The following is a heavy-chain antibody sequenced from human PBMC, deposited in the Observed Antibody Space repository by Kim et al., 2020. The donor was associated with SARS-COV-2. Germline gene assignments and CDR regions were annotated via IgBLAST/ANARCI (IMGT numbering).Heavy chain of an antibody. Sequence: SETLSLTCTVSGGSISSSSYYWGWIRQPPGKGLEWIGSIYYSGSTYYNPSLKSRVTISVDTSKNQFSLKLSSVTAADTAVYYCARHVHGQGGAFDIWGQGTMVTVSS. V-gene: IGHV4-39*01. J-gene: IGHJ3*02. CDR3: ARHVHGQGGAFDI. CDR1: GGSISSSSYY. D-gene: IGHD1-26*01. CDR2: IYYSGST.